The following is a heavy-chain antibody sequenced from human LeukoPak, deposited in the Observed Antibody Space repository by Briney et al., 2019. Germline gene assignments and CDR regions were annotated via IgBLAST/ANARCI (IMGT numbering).Heavy chain of an antibody. D-gene: IGHD4-17*01. CDR3: ARLGAETVTLLGY. J-gene: IGHJ4*02. Sequence: GGSLRLSCAASGFTFSSYAMHWVRQAPGKGLEWVAVISYDGSNKYYADSVKGRFTISRDNSKNTLYLQMNSLRAEDTAVYYCARLGAETVTLLGYWGQGTLVTVSS. CDR1: GFTFSSYA. V-gene: IGHV3-30-3*01. CDR2: ISYDGSNK.